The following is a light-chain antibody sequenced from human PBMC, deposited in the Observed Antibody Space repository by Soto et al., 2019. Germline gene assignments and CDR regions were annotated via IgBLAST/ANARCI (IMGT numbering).Light chain of an antibody. J-gene: IGKJ4*01. CDR3: LQAITFPIT. CDR1: QGIGRW. CDR2: AAS. Sequence: DIQMTQSPSSVSASVGDRVTITCRAGQGIGRWLAWYQQKPGKAPKLLIYAASSLQSGVPSRFSGSGSGTDFTLSISSLQPEVFATYYCLQAITFPITFGVITQVEI. V-gene: IGKV1-12*01.